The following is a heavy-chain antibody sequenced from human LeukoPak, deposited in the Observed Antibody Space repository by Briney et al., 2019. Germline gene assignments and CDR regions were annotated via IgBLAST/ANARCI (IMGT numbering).Heavy chain of an antibody. D-gene: IGHD6-13*01. CDR3: ASVAAAGDYYGMDV. Sequence: GGSLRLSCAASGFTFSSYSMNWVRQAPGKGLEWVSSISCSSSYIYYADSVKGRFTISRDNAKNSLYLQMNSLRAEDTAVYYCASVAAAGDYYGMDVWGQGTTVTVSS. V-gene: IGHV3-21*01. J-gene: IGHJ6*01. CDR2: ISCSSSYI. CDR1: GFTFSSYS.